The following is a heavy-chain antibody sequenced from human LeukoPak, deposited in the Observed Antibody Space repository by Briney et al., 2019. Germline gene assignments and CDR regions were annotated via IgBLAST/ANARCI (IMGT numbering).Heavy chain of an antibody. CDR3: ARDSGYSYGPLDY. D-gene: IGHD5-18*01. CDR2: ISDSGTT. J-gene: IGHJ4*02. V-gene: IGHV4-31*03. CDR1: GASISSGSYY. Sequence: PSETLSLTCTVSGASISSGSYYWSWIPQHPGTGLEWIGSISDSGTTYYSPSLRSRVIISGDTSKNQFSLKLSSVTAADTALYYCARDSGYSYGPLDYWGQGTLVTVSS.